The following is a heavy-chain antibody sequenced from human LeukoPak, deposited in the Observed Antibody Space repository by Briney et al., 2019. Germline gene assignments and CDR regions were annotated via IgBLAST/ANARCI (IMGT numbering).Heavy chain of an antibody. J-gene: IGHJ3*02. CDR3: ARYSSSWYDHRAFDI. CDR1: GGSISSSSYY. CDR2: IYYSGST. V-gene: IGHV4-39*01. Sequence: SETLSLTCTVSGGSISSSSYYWGWIRQPPGKGLEWIGSIYYSGSTYYNPSLKSRVTIPVDTSKNQFSLKLSSVTAADTAVYYCARYSSSWYDHRAFDIWGQGTMVTVSS. D-gene: IGHD6-13*01.